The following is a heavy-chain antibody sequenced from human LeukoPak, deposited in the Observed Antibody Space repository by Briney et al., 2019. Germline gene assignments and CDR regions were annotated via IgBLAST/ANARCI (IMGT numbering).Heavy chain of an antibody. V-gene: IGHV3-23*01. J-gene: IGHJ4*02. CDR2: ISGSGGST. CDR1: GFTFSSYG. D-gene: IGHD3-9*01. CDR3: AKADYDILTGYYHPFDY. Sequence: GGTLRLSCAASGFTFSSYGMSWVRQAPGKGLEWVSAISGSGGSTYYADSVKGRFTISRDNSKNTLYLQMNSLRAEDTAVYYCAKADYDILTGYYHPFDYWGQGTLVTVSS.